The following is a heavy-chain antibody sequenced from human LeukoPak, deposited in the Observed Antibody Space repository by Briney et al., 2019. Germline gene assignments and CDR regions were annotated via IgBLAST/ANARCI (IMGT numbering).Heavy chain of an antibody. D-gene: IGHD3-10*01. J-gene: IGHJ4*02. CDR2: ISYDGSNK. V-gene: IGHV3-30*04. CDR1: GFTFSSYA. Sequence: GGSLRLSCAASGFTFSSYAMHWVRQAPGKGLEWVVVISYDGSNKYYADSVEGRFTISRDNSKNTLYLQMNSLRAEDTAVYYCARDLGLLWFGELLGWGQGTLVTVSS. CDR3: ARDLGLLWFGELLG.